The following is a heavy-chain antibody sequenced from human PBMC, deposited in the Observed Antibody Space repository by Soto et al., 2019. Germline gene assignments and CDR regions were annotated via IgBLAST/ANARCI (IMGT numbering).Heavy chain of an antibody. Sequence: PGGSLRLSCAASGFTFSSYAMSWVRQAPGKGLEWVSAISGSGGSTYYADSVKGRFTISRDNSKNTLYLQMNSLRAEDTAVYYCAKVDGGRYFDWLIDIAFDYWGQGTLVTAPQ. D-gene: IGHD3-9*01. J-gene: IGHJ4*02. V-gene: IGHV3-23*01. CDR1: GFTFSSYA. CDR3: AKVDGGRYFDWLIDIAFDY. CDR2: ISGSGGST.